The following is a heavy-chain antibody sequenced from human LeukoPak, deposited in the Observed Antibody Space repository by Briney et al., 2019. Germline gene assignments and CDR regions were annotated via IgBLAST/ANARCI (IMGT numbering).Heavy chain of an antibody. CDR3: ASWGGNAQSDSWSGPFDY. CDR2: IRYDGSNK. D-gene: IGHD3-3*01. J-gene: IGHJ4*02. V-gene: IGHV3-30*02. CDR1: GFTFSSYG. Sequence: GGSLRLSCAASGFTFSSYGMHWVRQAPGKGLEWVAFIRYDGSNKYYADSVKGRFTISRDNAKNSLYLQMSSLRVEDTAVYYCASWGGNAQSDSWSGPFDYWGQGTLVTVSS.